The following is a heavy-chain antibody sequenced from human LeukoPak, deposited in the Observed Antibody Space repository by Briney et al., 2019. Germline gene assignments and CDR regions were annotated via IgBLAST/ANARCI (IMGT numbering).Heavy chain of an antibody. CDR3: ARAGGSSESYYFDY. V-gene: IGHV4-34*01. CDR1: GGSFSGYY. CDR2: INHSGST. Sequence: SETLSLTCAVYGGSFSGYYWSWIRQPPGKGLEWIGEINHSGSTNYSPSLKSRVTISVDTSKNQFSLKLSSVTAADTAVYYCARAGGSSESYYFDYWGQGTLVTVSS. J-gene: IGHJ4*02. D-gene: IGHD6-6*01.